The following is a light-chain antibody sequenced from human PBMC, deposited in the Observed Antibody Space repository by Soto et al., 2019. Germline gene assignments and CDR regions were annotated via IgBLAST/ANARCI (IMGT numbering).Light chain of an antibody. CDR3: AVWDDILNGVV. CDR1: SSNIGSNT. V-gene: IGLV1-44*01. J-gene: IGLJ2*01. Sequence: QSVLTQPPSASGTPGQRVTISCSGSSSNIGSNTVNWYQQVPGTAPKLLIYRNNQRPSGVPDRFSGSKSGTSASLAISGLQSDDEADYYCAVWDDILNGVVFGGGTKLTVL. CDR2: RNN.